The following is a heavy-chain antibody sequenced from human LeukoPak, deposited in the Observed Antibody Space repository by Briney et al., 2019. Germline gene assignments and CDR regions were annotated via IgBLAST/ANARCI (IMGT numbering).Heavy chain of an antibody. V-gene: IGHV1-18*01. Sequence: ASVKVSCKASGYTFSSFGISWVRQAPGQGLEWMGWSSAYNGNTNYAQKFQGRVTMTTDTSTSTAYMEVRSLRSDDTAVYYCTRDLGVDTTMIFFDYWGQESLVTVSS. D-gene: IGHD5-18*01. CDR3: TRDLGVDTTMIFFDY. CDR2: SSAYNGNT. CDR1: GYTFSSFG. J-gene: IGHJ4*02.